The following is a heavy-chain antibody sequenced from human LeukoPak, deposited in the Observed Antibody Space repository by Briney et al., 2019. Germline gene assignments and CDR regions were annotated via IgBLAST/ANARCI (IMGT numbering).Heavy chain of an antibody. D-gene: IGHD5-12*01. CDR2: IYYSGST. CDR3: ARLVTTFTHHWYFDL. Sequence: SETLSLTCTVSGGSISSYYWSWIRQPPGKGLEWIGYIYYSGSTNYNPSLKSRVTISVDTSKNQFSLKLSSVTAADTAVYYCARLVTTFTHHWYFDLWGCGTLVTVSS. J-gene: IGHJ2*01. V-gene: IGHV4-59*08. CDR1: GGSISSYY.